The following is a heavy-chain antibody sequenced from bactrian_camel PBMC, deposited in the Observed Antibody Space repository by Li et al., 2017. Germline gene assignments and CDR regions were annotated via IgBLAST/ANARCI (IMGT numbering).Heavy chain of an antibody. CDR3: ALDPASGKTSWVYHLLPRPTFGF. V-gene: IGHV3S53*01. J-gene: IGHJ6*01. D-gene: IGHD2*01. CDR1: GSTIRNNY. CDR2: IDNAGST. Sequence: VQLVESGGGSVQAGGSLTLSCVISGSTIRNNYMAWFRQAPGKEREGVASIDNAGSTKYLAAVKGRFTISKDSSKNILYLQMNGLKPEDAATYYCALDPASGKTSWVYHLLPRPTFGFWGKGTQVTVS.